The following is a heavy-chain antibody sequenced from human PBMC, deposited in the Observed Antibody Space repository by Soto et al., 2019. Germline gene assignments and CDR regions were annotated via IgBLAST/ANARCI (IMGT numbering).Heavy chain of an antibody. V-gene: IGHV4-31*03. CDR3: ARVLRYFDWRFAY. CDR2: IYYSGST. D-gene: IGHD3-9*01. CDR1: GGSISSGGYY. Sequence: PSETLSLTCTVSGGSISSGGYYWSWIRQHPGKGLEWIGYIYYSGSTYYNPSLKSRVTISVDTSKNQFSLKLSSVTAADTAVYYCARVLRYFDWRFAYWGQGTLVTVSS. J-gene: IGHJ4*02.